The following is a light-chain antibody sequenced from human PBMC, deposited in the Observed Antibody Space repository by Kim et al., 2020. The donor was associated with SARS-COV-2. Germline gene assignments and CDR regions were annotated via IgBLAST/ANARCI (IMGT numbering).Light chain of an antibody. CDR2: VAS. Sequence: DIQLTQSPSSLSTSLGDTVTIPCRASQGISDNLAWFQQKPGEAPKSLIYVASTLQGGVPSRFSGTGSGKDFTLTITSLQPDDLAIYFCQQYNSQPITFGLGTRLEIK. V-gene: IGKV1-16*01. J-gene: IGKJ5*01. CDR1: QGISDN. CDR3: QQYNSQPIT.